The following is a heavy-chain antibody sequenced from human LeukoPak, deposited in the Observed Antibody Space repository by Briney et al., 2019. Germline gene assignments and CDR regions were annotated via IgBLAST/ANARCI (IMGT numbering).Heavy chain of an antibody. CDR2: ISAYNGNT. D-gene: IGHD3-3*01. Sequence: ASVKVSCKASGYTFTSYGISWVRQAPGQGLEWMGWISAYNGNTNYAQKLQGRVTMTTDTSTSTAYMELRSLRSDDTAVYYCARMGTITIFGVVRYNWFDPWGQGTLVTVSS. CDR1: GYTFTSYG. J-gene: IGHJ5*02. V-gene: IGHV1-18*01. CDR3: ARMGTITIFGVVRYNWFDP.